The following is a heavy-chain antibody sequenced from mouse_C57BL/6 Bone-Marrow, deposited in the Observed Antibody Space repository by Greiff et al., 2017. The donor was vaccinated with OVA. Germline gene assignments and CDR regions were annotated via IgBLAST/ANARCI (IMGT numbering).Heavy chain of an antibody. J-gene: IGHJ2*01. CDR1: GYTFTSYW. Sequence: QVQLQQPGAELVKPGASVKLSCKASGYTFTSYWMQWVKQRPGQGLEWIGEIDPSDSYTKYTQKFKGKATLTVDTSSSTAYMQLSSLTSEDSAVYYCASSYYYGSAWGQGTTLTVSS. CDR3: ASSYYYGSA. CDR2: IDPSDSYT. D-gene: IGHD1-1*01. V-gene: IGHV1-50*01.